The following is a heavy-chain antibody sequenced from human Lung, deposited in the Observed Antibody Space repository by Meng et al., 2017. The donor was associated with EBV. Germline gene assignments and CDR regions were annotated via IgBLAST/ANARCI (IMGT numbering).Heavy chain of an antibody. CDR1: GGTFSSYT. Sequence: QVQLVKSGGEVKKTGSSVKVSCKASGGTFSSYTISWVRQAPGQGLEWMGRIIPILGIANYAQKFQGRVTITADKSTSTAYMELSSLRSEDTAVYYCAREDSSGYSYYFDYWGQGTLVTVSS. D-gene: IGHD3-22*01. V-gene: IGHV1-69*08. J-gene: IGHJ4*02. CDR2: IIPILGIA. CDR3: AREDSSGYSYYFDY.